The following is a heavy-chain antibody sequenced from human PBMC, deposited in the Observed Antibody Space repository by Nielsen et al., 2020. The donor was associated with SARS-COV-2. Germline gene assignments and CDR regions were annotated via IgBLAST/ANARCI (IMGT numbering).Heavy chain of an antibody. D-gene: IGHD3-3*01. J-gene: IGHJ4*02. CDR1: GFTFDDYA. CDR2: ISWNSGSI. Sequence: SLKISCAASGFTFDDYAMHWVRQAPGKGLEWVSGISWNSGSIGYADSVKGRFTISRDNAKNSLYLQMNSLRAEDTALYYCAKLLEDYFDYWGQGTLVTVSS. V-gene: IGHV3-9*01. CDR3: AKLLEDYFDY.